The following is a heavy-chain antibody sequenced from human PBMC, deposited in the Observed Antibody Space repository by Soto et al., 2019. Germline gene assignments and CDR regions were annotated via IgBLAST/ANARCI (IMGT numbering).Heavy chain of an antibody. CDR1: GYTFTSYD. D-gene: IGHD5-12*01. CDR2: MNPNSGNT. Sequence: QVQLVQSGAEVKKPGASVKVSCKASGYTFTSYDINWVRQATGQGFEYLGWMNPNSGNTGYVKKFQGRVTMTRDTATSTASMDLSSLRSADTSVYYCAIGIKSGGYSTWFDPWRQATLVTVSS. CDR3: AIGIKSGGYSTWFDP. V-gene: IGHV1-8*01. J-gene: IGHJ5*02.